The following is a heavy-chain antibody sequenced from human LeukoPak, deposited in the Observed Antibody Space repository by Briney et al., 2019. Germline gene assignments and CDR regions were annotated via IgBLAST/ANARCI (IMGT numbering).Heavy chain of an antibody. D-gene: IGHD6-13*01. CDR3: ASGIAAAGGGY. J-gene: IGHJ4*02. Sequence: PGGSLRLSCAASGFTFSSYEMNWVRQAPGKGLEWVSYISSSGSTIYYADSAKGRFTISRDNAKNSLYLQMNSLRAEDTAVYYCASGIAAAGGGYWGQGTLVTVSS. CDR2: ISSSGSTI. V-gene: IGHV3-48*03. CDR1: GFTFSSYE.